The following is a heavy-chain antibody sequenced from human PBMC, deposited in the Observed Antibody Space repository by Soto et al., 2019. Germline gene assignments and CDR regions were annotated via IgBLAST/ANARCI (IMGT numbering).Heavy chain of an antibody. V-gene: IGHV1-69*01. D-gene: IGHD3-3*01. Sequence: QVQLVQSGAEVKKPGSSVKVSCKASGGTFSSYAISWVRQAPGQGLEWMGGIITIFGTANYAQKFQGRVTIPGDESTSTDYMELSSLRSEDTAVYYCARFTDDFWSGYSPLDYWGQGTLVIVSS. CDR1: GGTFSSYA. J-gene: IGHJ4*02. CDR3: ARFTDDFWSGYSPLDY. CDR2: IITIFGTA.